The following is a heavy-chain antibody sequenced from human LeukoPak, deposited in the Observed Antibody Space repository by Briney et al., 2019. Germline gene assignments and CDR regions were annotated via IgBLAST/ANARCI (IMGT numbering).Heavy chain of an antibody. D-gene: IGHD6-19*01. J-gene: IGHJ3*02. CDR3: ARLLAVAGGDAFDI. CDR2: LYYSGST. V-gene: IGHV4-59*08. Sequence: SETLSLTCTVSGGSISGYYWSWIRQPPGKGLELIGYLYYSGSTNYNPSLKSRVTVSVDTSKDQFSLRLSSVTAADTAVYYCARLLAVAGGDAFDIWGQGKMVTVSS. CDR1: GGSISGYY.